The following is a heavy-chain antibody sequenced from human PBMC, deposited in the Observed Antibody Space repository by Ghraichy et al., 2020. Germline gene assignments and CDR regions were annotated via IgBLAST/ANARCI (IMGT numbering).Heavy chain of an antibody. V-gene: IGHV3-48*02. D-gene: IGHD2-15*01. CDR1: GFTFSDYS. Sequence: GESLNISCAASGFTFSDYSMNWVRQAPGKGLEWLSNISRSSDTIYYADSVKGRFTISRDNAQNSLYLQMISLRDEDTAVYYCGRGGYCSGGTCYSGDYWGQGTLVTVSS. CDR2: ISRSSDTI. J-gene: IGHJ4*02. CDR3: GRGGYCSGGTCYSGDY.